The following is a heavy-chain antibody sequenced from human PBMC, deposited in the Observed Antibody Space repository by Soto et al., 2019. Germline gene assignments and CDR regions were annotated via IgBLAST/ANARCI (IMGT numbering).Heavy chain of an antibody. V-gene: IGHV4-34*01. J-gene: IGHJ3*02. CDR3: ARDPPPVYYDFWSGYPHAFDI. Sequence: KPSETLSLTCAVYGGSFSGYYWSWIRQPPGKGLEWIGEINHSGSTNYNPSLKSRVTISVDTSKNQFSLKLSSVTAADTAVYYCARDPPPVYYDFWSGYPHAFDIWGQGTMVTVSS. D-gene: IGHD3-3*01. CDR2: INHSGST. CDR1: GGSFSGYY.